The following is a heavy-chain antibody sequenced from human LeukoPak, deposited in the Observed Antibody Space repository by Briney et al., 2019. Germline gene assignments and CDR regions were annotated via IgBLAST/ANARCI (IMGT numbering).Heavy chain of an antibody. V-gene: IGHV4-30-4*01. Sequence: TSETLSLTCTVSGGSISNGDYYWSWIRQPPGKGLEWIGYIYYSGSTYYNPSLKSRVTISVDTSKNQASLRLNPVTAADAAVYYCARIYGNQRFDPWGQGTLVTVSS. D-gene: IGHD2/OR15-2a*01. CDR2: IYYSGST. CDR3: ARIYGNQRFDP. J-gene: IGHJ5*02. CDR1: GGSISNGDYY.